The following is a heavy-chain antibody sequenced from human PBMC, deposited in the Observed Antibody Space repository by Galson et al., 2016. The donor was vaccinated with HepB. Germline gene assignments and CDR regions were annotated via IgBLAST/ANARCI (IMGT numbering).Heavy chain of an antibody. CDR1: VGSFSTYG. J-gene: IGHJ6*02. CDR3: ARGARFGTTDGMDV. V-gene: IGHV1-18*01. D-gene: IGHD1-7*01. CDR2: ISAYNGKT. Sequence: SVKVSCKASVGSFSTYGISWVRQAPGQGLEWMGWISAYNGKTKYAQILQGRVSMTTDTSTSTAYMELRSLRSDDTAVYYCARGARFGTTDGMDVWGQGTTVTVSS.